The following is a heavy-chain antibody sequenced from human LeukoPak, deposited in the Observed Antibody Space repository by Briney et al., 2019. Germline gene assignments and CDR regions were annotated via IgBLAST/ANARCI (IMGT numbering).Heavy chain of an antibody. D-gene: IGHD4-11*01. CDR3: ARDRWGGSNYGY. J-gene: IGHJ4*02. Sequence: ASVKVSCKASGYTLTSYGISWVRQAPGQGLEWMGWISAYNGNTNYAQKLQGRVTMTTDTSTSTAYMELRSLRSDDTAVYYCARDRWGGSNYGYWGQGTLVTVSS. CDR2: ISAYNGNT. V-gene: IGHV1-18*01. CDR1: GYTLTSYG.